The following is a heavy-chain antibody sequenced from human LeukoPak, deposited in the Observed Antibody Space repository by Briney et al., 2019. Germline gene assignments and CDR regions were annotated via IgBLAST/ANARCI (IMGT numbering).Heavy chain of an antibody. Sequence: SETLSLTCAVYGGSFSGYYWSWIRQPPGKGLEWIGEINHSGSTNYNPSLKSRVTISVDTSKNQFSLKLSSVTAADTAVYYCARERGYSNGSGLISYWGQGTLVTVSS. J-gene: IGHJ4*02. V-gene: IGHV4-34*01. CDR1: GGSFSGYY. D-gene: IGHD5-18*01. CDR2: INHSGST. CDR3: ARERGYSNGSGLISY.